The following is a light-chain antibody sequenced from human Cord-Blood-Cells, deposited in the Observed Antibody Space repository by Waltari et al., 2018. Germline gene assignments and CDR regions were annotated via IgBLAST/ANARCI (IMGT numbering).Light chain of an antibody. Sequence: QSVLTQPPSVSGAPGQRVPISCPGSSSNIGAGYAVPWYQQLPGTAPKLLIHGNSNRPSGVPDRFSGSKSGTSASLAITGLQAEDEADYYCQSYDSSLSGSGVFGTGTKVTVL. J-gene: IGLJ1*01. CDR3: QSYDSSLSGSGV. V-gene: IGLV1-40*01. CDR1: SSNIGAGYA. CDR2: GNS.